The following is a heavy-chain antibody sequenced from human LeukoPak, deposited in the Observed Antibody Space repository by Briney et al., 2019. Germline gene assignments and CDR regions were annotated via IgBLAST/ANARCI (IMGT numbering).Heavy chain of an antibody. D-gene: IGHD2-21*01. CDR1: GYSFTDYY. Sequence: EASVKVSCKTSGYSFTDYYMHWVRQASGQGLEWMGWINPSSGGTSSAQKFQGRVTMTRDTSITTVYMEVRWLTSDDTAVYYCARADRLHGGPYLIGPWGQGTLVTVSS. CDR2: INPSSGGT. J-gene: IGHJ5*02. V-gene: IGHV1-2*02. CDR3: ARADRLHGGPYLIGP.